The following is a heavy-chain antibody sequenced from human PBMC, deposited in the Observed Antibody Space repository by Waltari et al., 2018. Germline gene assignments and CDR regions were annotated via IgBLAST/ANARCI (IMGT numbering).Heavy chain of an antibody. CDR3: AEAGLYVREYYYDYSMGV. CDR1: GFTFSSYA. V-gene: IGHV3-23*01. CDR2: IGGTGAAI. Sequence: EVQLLESGGGLVQPGGSLRLSCPASGFTFSSYAMTCVRQAPGKGLEWGSSIGGTGAAIYYAESVKGRFTISRDNSKNTLYLQMISLGAGDTAVYYCAEAGLYVREYYYDYSMGVWGQGTTVTVSS. J-gene: IGHJ6*02. D-gene: IGHD1-26*01.